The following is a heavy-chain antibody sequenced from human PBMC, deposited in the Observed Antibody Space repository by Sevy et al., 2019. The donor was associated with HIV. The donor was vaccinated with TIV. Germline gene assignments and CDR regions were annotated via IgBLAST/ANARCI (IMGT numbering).Heavy chain of an antibody. CDR1: GYTLTEFS. Sequence: ASVKVSCKVPGYTLTEFSMHWWRQAPGKGLEGMGTFDPEDGERIYSQKFQVRFTMTEDTSTHTAYMELNSLGSEDTAVYYCATTKEYYDSSGYPFDSWGQGTLVTVSS. V-gene: IGHV1-24*01. J-gene: IGHJ4*02. CDR3: ATTKEYYDSSGYPFDS. D-gene: IGHD3-22*01. CDR2: FDPEDGER.